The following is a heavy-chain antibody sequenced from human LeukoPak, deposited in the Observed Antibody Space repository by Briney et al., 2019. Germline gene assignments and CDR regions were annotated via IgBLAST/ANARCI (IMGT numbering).Heavy chain of an antibody. J-gene: IGHJ5*02. V-gene: IGHV1-18*01. CDR3: VRDIQWRFDP. D-gene: IGHD2-8*01. CDR1: GYIFTSYG. Sequence: ASVRVSCKASGYIFTSYGLSSVRQAPGQGREWMGWISTNKGNTNYAQRLQGRVTMTTDTSTSTAYMELRSLRSDDTAIYYCVRDIQWRFDPWGQGTLVTVSS. CDR2: ISTNKGNT.